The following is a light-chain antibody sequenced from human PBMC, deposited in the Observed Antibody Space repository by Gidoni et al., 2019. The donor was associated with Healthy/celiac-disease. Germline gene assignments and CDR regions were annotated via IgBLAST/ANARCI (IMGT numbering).Light chain of an antibody. CDR3: SSYTSSSTPV. CDR1: SSDVGGYNY. Sequence: SALTQPASVSGSPRTSITISCTGTSSDVGGYNYVSWYQQHPGKAPKLMIYDVSNRPSGVSNRFSGSKSGNTASLTISGLQAEDEADYYCSSYTSSSTPVFGTGTKVTVL. J-gene: IGLJ1*01. V-gene: IGLV2-14*01. CDR2: DVS.